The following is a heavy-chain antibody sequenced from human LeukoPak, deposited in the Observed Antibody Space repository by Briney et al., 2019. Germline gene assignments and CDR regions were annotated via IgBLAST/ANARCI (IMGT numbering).Heavy chain of an antibody. CDR1: GVSISSYY. Sequence: PSETLSLTWTVSGVSISSYYWSWIRQPPGKGLELLGYIYYSGSTNYNPSLKSRVTISVDTSKNQFSLKLSSVTAADTAVYYCARAYSSGWDYFDYWGQGTLVTVSS. D-gene: IGHD6-19*01. CDR2: IYYSGST. V-gene: IGHV4-59*01. J-gene: IGHJ4*02. CDR3: ARAYSSGWDYFDY.